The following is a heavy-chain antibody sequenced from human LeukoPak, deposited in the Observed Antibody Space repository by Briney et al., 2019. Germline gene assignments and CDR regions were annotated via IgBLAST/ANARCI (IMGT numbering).Heavy chain of an antibody. CDR3: ARGGPRWSWGVSLGDY. CDR2: IYYSGST. J-gene: IGHJ4*02. V-gene: IGHV4-39*07. Sequence: PSETLSLTCTVSGGSISSSSYYWGWIRQPPGKGLEWIGSIYYSGSTYYNPSLKSRVTISVDTSKNQFSLKLSSVTAADTAVYYCARGGPRWSWGVSLGDYWGQGTLVTVSS. D-gene: IGHD3-10*01. CDR1: GGSISSSSYY.